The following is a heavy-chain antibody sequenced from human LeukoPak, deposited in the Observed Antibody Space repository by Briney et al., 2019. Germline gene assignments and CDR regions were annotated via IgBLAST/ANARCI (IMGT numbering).Heavy chain of an antibody. D-gene: IGHD1-1*01. Sequence: RGSLRLSCAASGFTFSTYEMNWVRQAPGKGLEWVSYISSGGSTIYYADSVKGRFTISRDDAKNSLYLQMNSLRAEDTAVYYCARRPGTLPLDYWGQGTLVTVSS. J-gene: IGHJ4*02. V-gene: IGHV3-48*03. CDR2: ISSGGSTI. CDR1: GFTFSTYE. CDR3: ARRPGTLPLDY.